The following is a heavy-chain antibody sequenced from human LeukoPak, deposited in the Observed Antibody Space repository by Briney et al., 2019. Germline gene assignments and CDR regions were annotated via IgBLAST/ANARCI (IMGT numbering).Heavy chain of an antibody. CDR2: ITGSSSYI. D-gene: IGHD6-6*01. Sequence: GGSLRLSCAASGFTFSTYYVNWVRQAPGKGLEWVSFITGSSSYIYYTDSVKGRLTISRDNAKNSLFLQMNSLRDEDTAVYYCASGFSSSPYFDYWGQGTLVTVSS. CDR1: GFTFSTYY. CDR3: ASGFSSSPYFDY. V-gene: IGHV3-21*01. J-gene: IGHJ4*02.